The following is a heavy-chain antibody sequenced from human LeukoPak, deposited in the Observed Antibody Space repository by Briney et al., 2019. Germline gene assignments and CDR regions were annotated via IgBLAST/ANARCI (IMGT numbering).Heavy chain of an antibody. CDR1: GLTFSSYS. CDR3: ARDREIFGVVITLDN. J-gene: IGHJ4*02. D-gene: IGHD3-3*01. Sequence: PGGSLRLSCTASGLTFSSYSMNWVRQAPGKGLEWVSSISSSSSYIYYADSVKGRFTISRDNAKNSLYLQMNSLRAEDTAVYYCARDREIFGVVITLDNWGEGTLVTVSS. V-gene: IGHV3-21*01. CDR2: ISSSSSYI.